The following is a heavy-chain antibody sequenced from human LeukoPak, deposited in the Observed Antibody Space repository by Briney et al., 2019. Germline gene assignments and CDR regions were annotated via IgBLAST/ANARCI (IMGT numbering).Heavy chain of an antibody. CDR2: ISSSSNYR. J-gene: IGHJ5*01. V-gene: IGHV3-21*06. CDR3: AKHLNSHDFVSNSFSS. Sequence: GGSLRLSCAASGFTFKIYSMNWVRQAPGKGLEWVSSISSSSNYRYFADSVNGRFTISRDNAKNSLYLQMNSLRAEDTAVYYCAKHLNSHDFVSNSFSSWGQGTLVTVSS. D-gene: IGHD3-16*02. CDR1: GFTFKIYS.